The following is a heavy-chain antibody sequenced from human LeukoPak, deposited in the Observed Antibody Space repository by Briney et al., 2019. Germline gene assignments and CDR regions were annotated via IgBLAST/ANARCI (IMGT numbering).Heavy chain of an antibody. V-gene: IGHV3-48*01. D-gene: IGHD2-15*01. Sequence: GGSLRLSCAASGFTFSSYSMNWVRQAPGKGLEWVSYISSSSSTIYYADSVKGRFTISRDNAKNSLYLQMNSLRAEDTAVYYCAGYCSGGSCYSFDAFDIWGQGTMVTVSS. J-gene: IGHJ3*02. CDR3: AGYCSGGSCYSFDAFDI. CDR2: ISSSSSTI. CDR1: GFTFSSYS.